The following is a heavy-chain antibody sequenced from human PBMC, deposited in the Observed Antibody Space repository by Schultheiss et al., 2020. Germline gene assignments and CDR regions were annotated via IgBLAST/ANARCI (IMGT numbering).Heavy chain of an antibody. CDR2: ISSSSSYI. D-gene: IGHD4-17*01. CDR1: GFTFSNSW. J-gene: IGHJ4*02. Sequence: CGSLRLSCAASGFTFSNSWMNWVRQAPGKGLEWVSSISSSSSYIYYADSVKGRFTISRDNAKNSLYLQMNSLRAEDTAVYYCARPSDYGDYVLDYWGQGTMVTVSS. V-gene: IGHV3-21*01. CDR3: ARPSDYGDYVLDY.